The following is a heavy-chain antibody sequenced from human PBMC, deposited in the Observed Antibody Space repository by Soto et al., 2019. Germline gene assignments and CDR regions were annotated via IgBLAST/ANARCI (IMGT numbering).Heavy chain of an antibody. CDR2: INGGGDYT. CDR1: GFTFRNYA. D-gene: IGHD1-26*01. V-gene: IGHV3-23*01. CDR3: AKNRGSGSYTNSNFDV. J-gene: IGHJ2*01. Sequence: EVQVLESGGGLVQPGGSLRLACAASGFTFRNYAMSWVRQAAGKGLEWVATINGGGDYTQYTDSVKGRFTISRDNSRNTVYLQMNSLRAEDTALYYCAKNRGSGSYTNSNFDVWGRGTLVTVSS.